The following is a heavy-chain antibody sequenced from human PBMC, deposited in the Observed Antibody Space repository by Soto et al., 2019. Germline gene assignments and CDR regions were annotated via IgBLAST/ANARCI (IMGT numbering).Heavy chain of an antibody. V-gene: IGHV1-69*13. Sequence: SVKVSCKASGGTFSSYAISWVRQAPGQGLEWTGGIIPIFGTANYAQKFQGRVTITADESTSTAYMELSSLRSEDTAVYYCAREGAADPQTYYYGMDVWGQGTTVTVCS. J-gene: IGHJ6*02. CDR1: GGTFSSYA. CDR3: AREGAADPQTYYYGMDV. D-gene: IGHD6-13*01. CDR2: IIPIFGTA.